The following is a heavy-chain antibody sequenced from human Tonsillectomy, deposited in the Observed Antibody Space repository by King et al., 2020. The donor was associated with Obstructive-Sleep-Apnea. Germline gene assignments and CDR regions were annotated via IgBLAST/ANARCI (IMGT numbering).Heavy chain of an antibody. J-gene: IGHJ4*02. D-gene: IGHD2-15*01. CDR3: AREGGVGFDY. CDR2: IRGTSSYI. V-gene: IGHV3-21*06. CDR1: GFTFSSYN. Sequence: QLVQSGGGLVKPGGSLRLSCAASGFTFSSYNMNWFRQASGKGLEWVSSIRGTSSYIYYADSVKGRFTSCRDNAKTSLDLQMNSLRAEDTAVYYCAREGGVGFDYWGQGTLVTVSS.